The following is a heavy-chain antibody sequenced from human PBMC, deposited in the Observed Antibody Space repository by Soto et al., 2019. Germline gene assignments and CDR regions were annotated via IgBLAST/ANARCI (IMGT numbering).Heavy chain of an antibody. J-gene: IGHJ4*02. CDR3: ASQSSEWLLFAS. CDR1: GFTFSSYR. V-gene: IGHV3-48*01. D-gene: IGHD5-12*01. Sequence: EVQLVESGGGLVQPGGSLRLSCAASGFTFSSYRMNWVRQAPGKGLEWVSYISSSSSTIYYAYSVKGRFTISRDNAKNSLFLQMNSLRAEDTAVYYCASQSSEWLLFASWGQGTLVTVSS. CDR2: ISSSSSTI.